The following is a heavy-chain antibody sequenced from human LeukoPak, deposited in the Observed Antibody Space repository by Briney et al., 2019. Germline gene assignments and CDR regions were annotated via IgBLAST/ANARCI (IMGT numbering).Heavy chain of an antibody. Sequence: TSETLSLTCTVSGYSISSGYYWGWIRQPPGKGLEWIGSIYHSGSTYYNPSLKSRVTISVDTSKNQFSLKLSSVTAADTAVYYCARDPPGPAYYYDQIEDAFDIWGQGTMVAVSS. V-gene: IGHV4-38-2*02. CDR3: ARDPPGPAYYYDQIEDAFDI. CDR2: IYHSGST. CDR1: GYSISSGYY. D-gene: IGHD3-22*01. J-gene: IGHJ3*02.